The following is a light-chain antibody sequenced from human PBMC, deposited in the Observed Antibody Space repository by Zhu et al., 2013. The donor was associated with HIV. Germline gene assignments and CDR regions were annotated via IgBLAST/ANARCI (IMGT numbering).Light chain of an antibody. CDR2: QAS. J-gene: IGKJ2*03. V-gene: IGKV4-1*01. Sequence: IVMTQSPDSLAVSLGERATINCKASQSVLYSSNNENYLAWYQQKPGQPPKLLIYQASTRYSGVPDRFSGSGSGTDFTLTISSLQAEDVAVYYCQQYYSLPSYSFGQGTRVEIK. CDR3: QQYYSLPSYS. CDR1: QSVLYSSNNENY.